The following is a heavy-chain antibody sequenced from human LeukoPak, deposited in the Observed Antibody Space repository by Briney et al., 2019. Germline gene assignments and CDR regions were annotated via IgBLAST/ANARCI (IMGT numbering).Heavy chain of an antibody. CDR2: ISGSGGST. CDR1: GFTFSSYA. CDR3: AKDGETGTSPYFDY. Sequence: GGSLRLSCAASGFTFSSYAMSWVRQAPGKGLGWVSAISGSGGSTYYADSVKGRFTISRDNSKNTLYLQMNSLRAEDAAVYYCAKDGETGTSPYFDYWGQGTLVTVSS. J-gene: IGHJ4*02. V-gene: IGHV3-23*01. D-gene: IGHD1-1*01.